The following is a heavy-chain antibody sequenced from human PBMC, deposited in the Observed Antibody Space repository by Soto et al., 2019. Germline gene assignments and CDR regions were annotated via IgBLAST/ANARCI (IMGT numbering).Heavy chain of an antibody. J-gene: IGHJ6*02. V-gene: IGHV4-4*02. D-gene: IGHD2-2*01. CDR1: GGSISSSNW. CDR3: ARGSPLGIVVVPAAGSYYYYGMDV. Sequence: QVQLQESGPGLVKPSGTLSLTCAVSGGSISSSNWWSWVRQPPGKGLEWIGEIYHSGSTNYNPSLKSRVTISVDKSKNQFSLKLSSVTAADTAVYYCARGSPLGIVVVPAAGSYYYYGMDVWGQGTTVTVSS. CDR2: IYHSGST.